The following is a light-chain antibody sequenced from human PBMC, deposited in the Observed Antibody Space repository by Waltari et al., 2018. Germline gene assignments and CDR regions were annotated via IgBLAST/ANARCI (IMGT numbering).Light chain of an antibody. V-gene: IGLV2-14*01. J-gene: IGLJ2*01. Sequence: QSALTQPASASGSPGQSITIPCTGTSSDIGGYNYVSWYQQHPGKAPKLMIYDVSNRPSGVSNRFSGSKSGNTASLTISGLQAEDEADYYCSSYTSFSSLGFGGGTKLTVL. CDR3: SSYTSFSSLG. CDR2: DVS. CDR1: SSDIGGYNY.